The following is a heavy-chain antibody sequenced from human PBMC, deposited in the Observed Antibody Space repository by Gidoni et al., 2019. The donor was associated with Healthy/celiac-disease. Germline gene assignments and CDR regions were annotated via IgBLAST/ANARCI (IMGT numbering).Heavy chain of an antibody. CDR1: GFTFSDHY. J-gene: IGHJ6*02. Sequence: EVQLVESGGGLVPPGGSLRLSCAASGFTFSDHYMDWVRQAPGKGLEWVGRTRNKANSYTTEYAASVKGRFTISRDDSKNSLYLQMNSLKTEDTAVYYCARDGLAASYYYGMDVWGQGTTVTVSS. V-gene: IGHV3-72*01. D-gene: IGHD2-15*01. CDR3: ARDGLAASYYYGMDV. CDR2: TRNKANSYTT.